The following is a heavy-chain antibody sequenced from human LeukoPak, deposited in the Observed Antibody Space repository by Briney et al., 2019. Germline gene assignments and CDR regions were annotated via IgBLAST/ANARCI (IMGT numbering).Heavy chain of an antibody. V-gene: IGHV3-23*01. J-gene: IGHJ4*02. CDR1: GFTFTTYA. CDR3: AKAHTTSLLTAYYCFDY. D-gene: IGHD3-9*01. CDR2: ISGSGGST. Sequence: PGGSLRLSCAASGFTFTTYALTWVRQAPGKGLEWVSTISGSGGSTYYADSVEGRFTISRDNSKNTVYLQMNNLTAEDTAVYYCAKAHTTSLLTAYYCFDYWGQGTLVTVSS.